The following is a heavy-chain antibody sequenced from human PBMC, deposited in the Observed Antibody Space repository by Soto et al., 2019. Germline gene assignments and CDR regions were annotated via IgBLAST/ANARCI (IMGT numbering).Heavy chain of an antibody. Sequence: SETLPLTCTVSGGSISSSSDYWVWIRQPPGKGLEWIGSIYYSGSTYYNPSLKSRVTISVDTSKNQFSLKLSSVTAADTAVYYCARASKASYYYYGMDVWGQGTTVTVS. CDR3: ARASKASYYYYGMDV. J-gene: IGHJ6*02. CDR2: IYYSGST. CDR1: GGSISSSSDY. V-gene: IGHV4-39*07.